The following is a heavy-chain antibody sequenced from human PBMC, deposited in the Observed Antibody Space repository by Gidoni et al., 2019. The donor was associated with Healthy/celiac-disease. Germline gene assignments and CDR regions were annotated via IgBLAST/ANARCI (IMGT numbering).Heavy chain of an antibody. CDR3: ARRGLRFENYFDY. J-gene: IGHJ4*02. CDR2: IYYSGRT. V-gene: IGHV4-39*01. D-gene: IGHD5-12*01. Sequence: QLQLQESGPGLVKPSETLSLTCTVSGGSISSSSYYWGWIRQPPGKGLEWIGSIYYSGRTYYNPSLKSRVTISVDTSKNQFSLKLSSVTAADTAVYYCARRGLRFENYFDYWGQGTLVTVSS. CDR1: GGSISSSSYY.